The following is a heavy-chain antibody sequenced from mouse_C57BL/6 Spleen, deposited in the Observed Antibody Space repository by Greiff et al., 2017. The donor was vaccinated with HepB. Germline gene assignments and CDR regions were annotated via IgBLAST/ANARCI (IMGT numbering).Heavy chain of an antibody. V-gene: IGHV1-82*01. D-gene: IGHD4-1*01. CDR3: ARRGLNWVDY. J-gene: IGHJ2*01. CDR2: IYPGDGDT. CDR1: GYAFSSSW. Sequence: VQLQQSGPELVKPGASVKISCKASGYAFSSSWMNWVKQRPGKGLEWIGRIYPGDGDTNYNGKFKGKATLTADKSSSTAYMQLSSLTSEDSAVYFCARRGLNWVDYCGQGTTLTVSS.